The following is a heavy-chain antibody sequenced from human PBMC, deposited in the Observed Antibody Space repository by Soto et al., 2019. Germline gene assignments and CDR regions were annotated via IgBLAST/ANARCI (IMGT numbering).Heavy chain of an antibody. D-gene: IGHD3-22*01. CDR2: ISYDGSSK. J-gene: IGHJ4*02. CDR3: TKPAYDASGPTNPHFDS. CDR1: GFTFGSYG. Sequence: GGSLRLSCAASGFTFGSYGMHWVRQAPGKGLEWVASISYDGSSKYYVDSVKGRFTISRDNSKNTLYLQMNSLRAEDTAIYYCTKPAYDASGPTNPHFDSWGQGTPVTVSS. V-gene: IGHV3-30*18.